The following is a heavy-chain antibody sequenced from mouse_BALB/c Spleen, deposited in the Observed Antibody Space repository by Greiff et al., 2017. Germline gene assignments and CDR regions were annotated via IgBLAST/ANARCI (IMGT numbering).Heavy chain of an antibody. CDR2: ISSGGSYT. Sequence: EVKLVESGGGLVKPGGSLKLSCAASGFTFSRYAMSWVRQSPEKRLEWVAEISSGGSYTYYPDTVTGRFTISRDNAKNTLYLEMSSLRSEDTAMYYCAREGGPYFDVWGAGTTVTV. J-gene: IGHJ1*01. V-gene: IGHV5-9-4*01. CDR3: AREGGPYFDV. CDR1: GFTFSRYA.